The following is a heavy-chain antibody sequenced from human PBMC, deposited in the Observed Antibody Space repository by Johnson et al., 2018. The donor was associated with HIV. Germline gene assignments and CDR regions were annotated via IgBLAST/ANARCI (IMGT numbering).Heavy chain of an antibody. D-gene: IGHD3-10*01. J-gene: IGHJ3*02. CDR1: GFTFSDYY. Sequence: VQLLESGGGLVEPGGSLRLSCVGSGFTFSDYYMSWVRQAPGKGLEWIAYISGGSAGTFYGDSVKCRFPISRYIAKNSLYLQLNSLRAEDTAVYYCARGALLWFRADDAFDIWGQGTMVTVSS. CDR2: ISGGSAGT. V-gene: IGHV3-11*04. CDR3: ARGALLWFRADDAFDI.